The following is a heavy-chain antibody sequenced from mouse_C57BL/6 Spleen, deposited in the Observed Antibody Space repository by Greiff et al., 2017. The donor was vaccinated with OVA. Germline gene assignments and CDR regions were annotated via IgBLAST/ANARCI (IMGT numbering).Heavy chain of an antibody. CDR1: GYTFTDYE. Sequence: QVQLKQSGAELVRPGASVTLSCKASGYTFTDYEMHWVKQTPVHGLEWIGAIDPETGGTAYNQKFKGKAILTADKSSSTAYMELRSLTSVYSAVYYCTRYYYGSSYDWYFDVWGTGTTVTVSS. CDR3: TRYYYGSSYDWYFDV. V-gene: IGHV1-15*01. CDR2: IDPETGGT. D-gene: IGHD1-1*01. J-gene: IGHJ1*03.